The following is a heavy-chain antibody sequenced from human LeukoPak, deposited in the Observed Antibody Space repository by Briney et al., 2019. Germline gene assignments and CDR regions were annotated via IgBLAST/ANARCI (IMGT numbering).Heavy chain of an antibody. V-gene: IGHV3-21*01. CDR3: VVVAASRDY. CDR2: ISSSSSYI. CDR1: GFTFSSYS. D-gene: IGHD2-15*01. J-gene: IGHJ4*02. Sequence: GGSLRHSCAASGFTFSSYSMNWVRQAPGKGLEWVSSISSSSSYIYYSDSVKARFTISRDNAKNSLYLQMNSLRAEDTAVYYVVVVAASRDYWGQGTLVTVSS.